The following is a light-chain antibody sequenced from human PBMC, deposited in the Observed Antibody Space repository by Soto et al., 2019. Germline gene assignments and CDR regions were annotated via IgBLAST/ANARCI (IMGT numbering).Light chain of an antibody. CDR3: CSYAGSSTFVV. CDR1: SSDVGAYNF. V-gene: IGLV2-23*03. CDR2: GGS. Sequence: QSALTQPPSASGSAGQSVTISCTGTSSDVGAYNFVSWYQQHPYKAPKLIIYGGSKRPSGVSDRFSGSKSGNTASLTISGLQAEDEADYYCCSYAGSSTFVVFGGGTKLTVL. J-gene: IGLJ2*01.